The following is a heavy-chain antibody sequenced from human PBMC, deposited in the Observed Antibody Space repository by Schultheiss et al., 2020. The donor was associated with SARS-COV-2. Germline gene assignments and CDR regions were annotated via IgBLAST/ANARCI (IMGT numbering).Heavy chain of an antibody. V-gene: IGHV5-51*01. D-gene: IGHD3-10*01. J-gene: IGHJ6*02. CDR1: GYSFSSHW. CDR3: ARHRSDYYGSGSYWTQYYGMDV. CDR2: IYPGDSDT. Sequence: GESLKISCKGSGYSFSSHWLGWVRQMPGKGLEWMGIIYPGDSDTRYSPSFQGQVIISADKSISTAYLQWSSLKASDTAMYYCARHRSDYYGSGSYWTQYYGMDVWGQGTTVTVSS.